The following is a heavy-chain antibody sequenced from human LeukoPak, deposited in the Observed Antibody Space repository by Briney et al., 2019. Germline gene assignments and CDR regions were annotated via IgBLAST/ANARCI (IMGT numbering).Heavy chain of an antibody. CDR3: ARDADSSGYSDWYFDL. Sequence: SETLSLTCTVSGVSISSYYWSWIRQPAGKGLEWIGRIYTSGSTNYNPSLKSRVTMSVDTSKNQFSLKLSSVTAADTAVYYCARDADSSGYSDWYFDLWGRGTLVTVSS. D-gene: IGHD3-22*01. CDR1: GVSISSYY. V-gene: IGHV4-4*07. CDR2: IYTSGST. J-gene: IGHJ2*01.